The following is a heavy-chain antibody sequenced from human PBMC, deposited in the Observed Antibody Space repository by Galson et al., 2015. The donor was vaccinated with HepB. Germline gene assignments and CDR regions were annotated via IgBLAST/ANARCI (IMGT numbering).Heavy chain of an antibody. J-gene: IGHJ6*03. CDR3: ARLDTAMVQDYYYYYMDV. V-gene: IGHV3-33*08. CDR2: IWYDGSNK. D-gene: IGHD5-18*01. Sequence: SLRLSCAASGFTFSSYGMHWVRQAPGKGLEWVAVIWYDGSNKYYADSVKGRSTISRDNSKNTLYLQMNSLRAEDTAVYYCARLDTAMVQDYYYYYMDVWGKGTTVTVSS. CDR1: GFTFSSYG.